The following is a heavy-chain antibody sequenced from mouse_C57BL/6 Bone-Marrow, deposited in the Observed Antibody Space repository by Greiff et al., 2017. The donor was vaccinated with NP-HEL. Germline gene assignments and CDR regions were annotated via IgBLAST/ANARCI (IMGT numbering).Heavy chain of an antibody. J-gene: IGHJ1*03. CDR1: GFTFSSYG. Sequence: EVKVVESGGDLVKPGGSLKLSCAASGFTFSSYGMSWVRQTPDKRLEWVATISSGGSYTYYPDSVKGRFTISRDNAKNTLYLQMSSLKSEDTAMYYCARRTSVVARYWYFDVWGTGTTVTVSS. V-gene: IGHV5-6*02. D-gene: IGHD1-1*01. CDR2: ISSGGSYT. CDR3: ARRTSVVARYWYFDV.